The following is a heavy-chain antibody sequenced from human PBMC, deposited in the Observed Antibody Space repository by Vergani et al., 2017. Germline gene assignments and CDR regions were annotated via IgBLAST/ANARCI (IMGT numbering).Heavy chain of an antibody. CDR1: GFTFSSYA. CDR3: AREIAVAGFDP. J-gene: IGHJ5*02. V-gene: IGHV3-30-3*01. Sequence: QVQLVESGGGVVQPGRSLRLSCAASGFTFSSYAMHWGRQAPGKGLEWVAVISYDGSNKYYADSVKGRFTISRDNSKNTLYLQMNSLRAEDTAVYYCAREIAVAGFDPWGQGTLVTVSS. D-gene: IGHD6-19*01. CDR2: ISYDGSNK.